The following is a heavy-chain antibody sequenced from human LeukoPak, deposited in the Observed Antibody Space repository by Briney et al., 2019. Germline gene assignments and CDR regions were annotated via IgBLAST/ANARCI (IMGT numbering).Heavy chain of an antibody. CDR1: GGSISSYY. D-gene: IGHD3-16*01. CDR3: ARHFTGGKGFYP. Sequence: PAETLTLTCAASGGSISSYYRSWIRQAPGKGLEWIAYISYSGNTNYKPSLKSRFTISLDISKNQFSLQLGSVTAADTAVYYCARHFTGGKGFYPSGEGALVSVSS. V-gene: IGHV4-59*08. J-gene: IGHJ5*02. CDR2: ISYSGNT.